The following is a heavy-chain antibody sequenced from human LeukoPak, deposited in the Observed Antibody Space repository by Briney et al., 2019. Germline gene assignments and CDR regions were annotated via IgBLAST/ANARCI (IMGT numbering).Heavy chain of an antibody. V-gene: IGHV4-30-4*08. CDR1: GGSISSGDYY. Sequence: SETLSLTCTVSGGSISSGDYYWSWIRQPPGKGLEWIGYIYYSGSTYYNPSLKSRVTISVDTSENQFSLKLSSVTAADTAVYYCAGSVQDYYDSSGYFMYYFDYWGQGTLVTVSS. CDR3: AGSVQDYYDSSGYFMYYFDY. J-gene: IGHJ4*02. CDR2: IYYSGST. D-gene: IGHD3-22*01.